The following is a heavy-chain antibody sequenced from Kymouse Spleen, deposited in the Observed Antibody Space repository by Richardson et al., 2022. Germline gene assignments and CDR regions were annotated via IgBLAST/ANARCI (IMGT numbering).Heavy chain of an antibody. CDR2: TRNKANSYTT. CDR1: GFTFSDHY. D-gene: IGHD3-10*01. Sequence: EVQLVESGGGLVQPGGSLRLSCAASGFTFSDHYMDWVRQAPGKGLEWVGRTRNKANSYTTEYAASVKGRFTISRDDSKNSLYLQMNSLKTEDTAVYYCARERITMVRGVFDYWGQGTLVTVSS. V-gene: IGHV3-72*01. CDR3: ARERITMVRGVFDY. J-gene: IGHJ4*02.